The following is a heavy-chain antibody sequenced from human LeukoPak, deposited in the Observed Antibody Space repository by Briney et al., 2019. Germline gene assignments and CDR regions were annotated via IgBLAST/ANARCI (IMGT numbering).Heavy chain of an antibody. V-gene: IGHV4-59*11. CDR1: GDSITNHY. CDR2: IYYNGRI. Sequence: TSETLSLTCIVSGDSITNHYWSLIRRPPGKGLEWIGYIYYNGRINYNPSLKSRVTISVDTSRNQFSMRLNSVTAADTAVYCCAGSGGLANQGAVFDYWGQGTLVTVSS. D-gene: IGHD3-10*01. CDR3: AGSGGLANQGAVFDY. J-gene: IGHJ4*02.